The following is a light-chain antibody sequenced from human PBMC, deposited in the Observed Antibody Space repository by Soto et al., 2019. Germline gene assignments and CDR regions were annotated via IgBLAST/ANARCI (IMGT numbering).Light chain of an antibody. CDR2: GAS. CDR3: LQDYNYPRT. V-gene: IGKV1-6*01. J-gene: IGKJ2*01. CDR1: QGIRND. Sequence: AIQMTQSPSSLSASVGDRVTITFRASQGIRNDLGWYQQKPGRAPKLLIYGASILQSGVPSSFSGSGSGTDFTLTISSLQPEDFATYYCLQDYNYPRTFGQGTKLEIK.